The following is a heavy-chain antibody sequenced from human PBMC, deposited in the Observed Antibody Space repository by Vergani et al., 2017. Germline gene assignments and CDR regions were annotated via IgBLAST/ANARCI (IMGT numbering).Heavy chain of an antibody. J-gene: IGHJ5*02. CDR3: ARDLWIYGDYGQHWFDP. V-gene: IGHV4-31*03. CDR2: IYYSGST. D-gene: IGHD4-17*01. CDR1: GGSISSGGYY. Sequence: QVQLQESGPGLVKPSQTLSLTCTVSGGSISSGGYYWSWIRQHPGKGLEWIGYIYYSGSTYYNPSLKSRVTISVDTSKNQFSLKLSSVTAADMAVYYCARDLWIYGDYGQHWFDPWGQGTLVTVSS.